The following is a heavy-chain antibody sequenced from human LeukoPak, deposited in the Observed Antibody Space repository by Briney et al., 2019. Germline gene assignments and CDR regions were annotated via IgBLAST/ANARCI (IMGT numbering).Heavy chain of an antibody. Sequence: GGSLRLSCAASGFTFSNYWMHWVRQAPGKGLVWVSRINSDGSSTSYADSVKGRFTISRDNAKNTLYLQMNSLRAEDTAVYYCAREVATVKYSGSTIPDYWGQGTLVTVSS. CDR1: GFTFSNYW. CDR2: INSDGSST. J-gene: IGHJ4*02. V-gene: IGHV3-74*01. D-gene: IGHD1-26*01. CDR3: AREVATVKYSGSTIPDY.